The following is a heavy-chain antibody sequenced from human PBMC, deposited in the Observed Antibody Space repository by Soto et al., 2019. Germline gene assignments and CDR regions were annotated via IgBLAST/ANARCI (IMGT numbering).Heavy chain of an antibody. Sequence: GASVKVSCKASGYTFTSYYMHWLRQAPGQGLEWMGIINPSGGSTSYAQKFQGRVTMTRDTSTSTVYLELSSLRSEDTAVYYCARDVWIAAAGYYYGMDVWGQGATVTVSS. D-gene: IGHD6-13*01. CDR3: ARDVWIAAAGYYYGMDV. CDR2: INPSGGST. CDR1: GYTFTSYY. J-gene: IGHJ6*02. V-gene: IGHV1-46*01.